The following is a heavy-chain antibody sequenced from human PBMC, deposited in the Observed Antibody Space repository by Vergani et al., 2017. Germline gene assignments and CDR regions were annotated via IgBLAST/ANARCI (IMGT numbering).Heavy chain of an antibody. J-gene: IGHJ4*02. V-gene: IGHV3-72*01. D-gene: IGHD2-2*01. CDR2: SRNMAYSFST. CDR3: VMVGTYDSGSSCYTGVGIFDF. Sequence: EVQLVESGGALVQPGGSLRLSCAVSGFNFSDYYLDWIRQAPGKGLEWVGRSRNMAYSFSTQFAASVAGRFSISRDASTGSLFLQMNSLKIEDTALYFCVMVGTYDSGSSCYTGVGIFDFWGQGTPVTVSS. CDR1: GFNFSDYY.